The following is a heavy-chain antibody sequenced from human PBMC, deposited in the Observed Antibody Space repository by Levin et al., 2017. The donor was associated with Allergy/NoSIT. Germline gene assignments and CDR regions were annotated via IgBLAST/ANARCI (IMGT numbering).Heavy chain of an antibody. Sequence: GESLKISCKASGYTFTSYYMHWVRQAPGQGLEWMGIINPSGGSTSYAQKFQGRVTMTRDTSTSTVYMELSSLRSEDTAVYYCARAYGCCSGGSCDSRLIYYYYGMDVWGQGTTVTVSS. V-gene: IGHV1-46*01. D-gene: IGHD2-15*01. CDR2: INPSGGST. CDR1: GYTFTSYY. J-gene: IGHJ6*02. CDR3: ARAYGCCSGGSCDSRLIYYYYGMDV.